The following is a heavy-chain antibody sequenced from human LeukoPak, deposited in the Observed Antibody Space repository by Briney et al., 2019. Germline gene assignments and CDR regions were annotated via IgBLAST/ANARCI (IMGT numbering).Heavy chain of an antibody. CDR1: GGSISSGGYY. V-gene: IGHV4-30-2*01. J-gene: IGHJ3*02. Sequence: PSQTLSLTCTVPGGSISSGGYYWSWIRQPPGKGLEWIGYIYHSGSTYYNPSLKSRVTISVDRSKNQFSLKLSSVTAADTAVYYCASNGELLAQGAFDIWGQGTMVTVSS. CDR2: IYHSGST. CDR3: ASNGELLAQGAFDI. D-gene: IGHD1-26*01.